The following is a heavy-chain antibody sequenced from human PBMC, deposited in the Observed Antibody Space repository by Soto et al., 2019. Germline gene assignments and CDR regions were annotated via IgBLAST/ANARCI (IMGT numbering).Heavy chain of an antibody. CDR1: GFTFNNYA. J-gene: IGHJ4*02. CDR3: ARIYNAYDYNYDY. CDR2: ISGSGGST. D-gene: IGHD5-12*01. Sequence: EVQLLESGGGLVQRGGSLRLSCAASGFTFNNYAINWVRQAPGQGLEWVSGISGSGGSTYYADSVKGRFTISRDNSKNTLYLQMNSLRAEDTAVYYCARIYNAYDYNYDYWGQGTLVTVSS. V-gene: IGHV3-23*01.